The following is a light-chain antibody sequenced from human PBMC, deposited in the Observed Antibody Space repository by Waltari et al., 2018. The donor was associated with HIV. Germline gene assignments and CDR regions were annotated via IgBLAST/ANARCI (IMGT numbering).Light chain of an antibody. CDR3: QKRSNWPRS. V-gene: IGKV3-11*01. CDR2: EAS. Sequence: EIVLTQSPATLSLSPGDRATLSCRPSQRVSSYLAWKQQKPGQAPRLLIYEASNRATGIPARFSGSGSGTDFTLTISSLEPEDFAVYYCQKRSNWPRSFGQGTKVEIK. J-gene: IGKJ1*01. CDR1: QRVSSY.